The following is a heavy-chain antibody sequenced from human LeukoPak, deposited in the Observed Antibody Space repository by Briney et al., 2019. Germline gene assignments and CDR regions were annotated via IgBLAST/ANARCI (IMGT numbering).Heavy chain of an antibody. J-gene: IGHJ3*02. CDR3: ARGRGPYYDSSGYYRDAFDI. D-gene: IGHD3-22*01. V-gene: IGHV4-59*01. CDR1: GGSISGYY. Sequence: SETLSLTCTVSGGSISGYYWSWIRQPPGKGLEWIGYIYYSGSTNYNPSLKSRVTISVDTSKNQFSLKLSSVTAADTAVYYCARGRGPYYDSSGYYRDAFDIWGQGTMVTVSS. CDR2: IYYSGST.